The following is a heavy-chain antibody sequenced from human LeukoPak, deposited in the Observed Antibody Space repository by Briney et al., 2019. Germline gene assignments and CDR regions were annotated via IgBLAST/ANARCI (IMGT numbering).Heavy chain of an antibody. V-gene: IGHV3-33*01. CDR3: ARDAANYYYESSGPHFDY. D-gene: IGHD3-22*01. CDR2: IWYDGSNK. Sequence: GGSLRLSCAASGFTFSSYGMHWVRQAPGKGLEWVAVIWYDGSNKYYADSVKGRFTISRDNSKNTLYLQMNSLRAEDTAVYYCARDAANYYYESSGPHFDYWGQGTLVTVSS. CDR1: GFTFSSYG. J-gene: IGHJ4*02.